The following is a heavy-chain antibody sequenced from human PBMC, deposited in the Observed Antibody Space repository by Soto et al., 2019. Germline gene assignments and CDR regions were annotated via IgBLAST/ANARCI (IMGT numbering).Heavy chain of an antibody. Sequence: GALRLSCAASGFACSSYIMNWVREATVKGLEWVSSISSSSIYIYYADSVKGRFTISRDNAKNSLYLQMNSLRAEDTAVYYCARDGDDTIFGVVTYYGMDFWGRVTTVTVSS. D-gene: IGHD3-3*01. V-gene: IGHV3-21*01. CDR3: ARDGDDTIFGVVTYYGMDF. CDR1: GFACSSYI. CDR2: ISSSSIYI. J-gene: IGHJ6*02.